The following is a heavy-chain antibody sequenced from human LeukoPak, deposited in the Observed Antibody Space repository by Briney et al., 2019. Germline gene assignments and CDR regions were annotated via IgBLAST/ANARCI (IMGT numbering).Heavy chain of an antibody. Sequence: SQTLSLTCTVSGGSISSPSYYWSWIRQSADKKLEWIGRIFSSGSTSFNPSLQSRFIISLYTSRNQFCLRLSSVTAADSAVYSCAREDTEYGAGYWGQGTLVTVSS. J-gene: IGHJ4*02. V-gene: IGHV4-61*02. CDR2: IFSSGST. D-gene: IGHD4-17*01. CDR1: GGSISSPSYY. CDR3: AREDTEYGAGY.